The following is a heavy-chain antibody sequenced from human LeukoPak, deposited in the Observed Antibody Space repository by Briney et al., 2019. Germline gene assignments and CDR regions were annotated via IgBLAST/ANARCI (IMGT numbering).Heavy chain of an antibody. Sequence: PSETLSLTCTVSGGSISSSSYYWGWIRQPPGKGLEWIGSIYYSGSTYYNPSLKSRVTISVDTSKNQFSLKLSSVTAADTAVYYCAASYYYDSSGSHYWGQGTLVTVSS. CDR3: AASYYYDSSGSHY. CDR2: IYYSGST. J-gene: IGHJ4*02. CDR1: GGSISSSSYY. V-gene: IGHV4-39*01. D-gene: IGHD3-22*01.